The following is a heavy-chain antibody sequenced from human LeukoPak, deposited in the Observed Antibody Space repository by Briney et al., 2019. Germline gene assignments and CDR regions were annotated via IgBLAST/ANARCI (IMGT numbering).Heavy chain of an antibody. Sequence: GGSLRLSCAASGFTFSASPIHWVRQASGKGLEWVGRIRSKAYSYATAYAEPGKGRFTISRDDSENTAYLQMNSLKTEDTAVYYCTRRVGDSYFYGMDVWGQGTPVTVSS. D-gene: IGHD5/OR15-5a*01. CDR1: GFTFSASP. CDR2: IRSKAYSYAT. CDR3: TRRVGDSYFYGMDV. J-gene: IGHJ6*02. V-gene: IGHV3-73*01.